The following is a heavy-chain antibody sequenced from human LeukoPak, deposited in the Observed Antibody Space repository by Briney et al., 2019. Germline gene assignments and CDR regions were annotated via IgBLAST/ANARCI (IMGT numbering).Heavy chain of an antibody. CDR3: ARGPPSPKTYYYGSGSYPYLDY. CDR2: ISTSGGST. V-gene: IGHV3-23*01. CDR1: GFTFSSYA. D-gene: IGHD3-10*01. Sequence: GGSLRLSCAASGFTFSSYAMSWVRQAPGKGLEWVSVISTSGGSTYYADSVKGRFTISRDNSKNTLYLQMNSLRAEDTAVYYCARGPPSPKTYYYGSGSYPYLDYWGQGTLVTVSS. J-gene: IGHJ4*02.